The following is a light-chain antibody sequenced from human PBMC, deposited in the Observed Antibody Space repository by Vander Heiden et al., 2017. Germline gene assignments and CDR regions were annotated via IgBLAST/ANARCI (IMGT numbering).Light chain of an antibody. Sequence: DTVLTQPPHSRAVSPGERSTIHCKPSQSVLYSSNNRNYLAWYQQKPGQPPKLLIYWASTRESGVPDRFSGSGSGTDFTLTISSLQAEDVAIYYCQQYDSNPRTFGQGTKVEIK. CDR3: QQYDSNPRT. J-gene: IGKJ1*01. V-gene: IGKV4-1*01. CDR1: QSVLYSSNNRNY. CDR2: WAS.